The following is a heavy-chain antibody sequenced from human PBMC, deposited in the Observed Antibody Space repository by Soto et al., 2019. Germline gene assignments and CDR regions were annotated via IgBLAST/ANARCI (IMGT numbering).Heavy chain of an antibody. CDR1: GVSFSGYY. J-gene: IGHJ5*02. V-gene: IGHV4-34*01. D-gene: IGHD3-9*01. CDR2: INHSGST. CDR3: ARVWRIYDILTGYYPLYNWFDP. Sequence: SETLSLTCPVYGVSFSGYYCSWIRQPPEKGLEWIGEINHSGSTNYNPSLKSRVTISVDTSKNQFSLKLSSVTAADTAVYYCARVWRIYDILTGYYPLYNWFDPWGQGTLVTVSS.